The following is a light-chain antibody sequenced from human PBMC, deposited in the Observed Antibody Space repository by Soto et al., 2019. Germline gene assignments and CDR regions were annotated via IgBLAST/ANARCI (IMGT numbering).Light chain of an antibody. Sequence: SYELTQPPSVSVAPGQTASITCGENNIGRKSVHWDQQKSGQAPVLVLYADSDRPSGIPERFSGSNSGDTATLTIIRVESGDEAAYFCQVWDSNRVQVVFGGGTKLTVL. J-gene: IGLJ2*01. CDR1: NIGRKS. V-gene: IGLV3-21*02. CDR2: ADS. CDR3: QVWDSNRVQVV.